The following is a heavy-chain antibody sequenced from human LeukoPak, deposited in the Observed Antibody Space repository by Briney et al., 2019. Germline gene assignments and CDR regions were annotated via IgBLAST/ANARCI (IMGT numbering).Heavy chain of an antibody. CDR1: GISFSSYA. V-gene: IGHV3-23*01. J-gene: IGHJ4*02. D-gene: IGHD6-13*01. CDR2: ISRSGGST. Sequence: PGGSLRLSCAASGISFSSYAMIWLRQAPGKGLEGVSGISRSGGSTYYADSVKGRFTISRDNSKTTLYLQMNSLRAEDTSIYFCAKALEQETVIALDSWGQGTLVTVSS. CDR3: AKALEQETVIALDS.